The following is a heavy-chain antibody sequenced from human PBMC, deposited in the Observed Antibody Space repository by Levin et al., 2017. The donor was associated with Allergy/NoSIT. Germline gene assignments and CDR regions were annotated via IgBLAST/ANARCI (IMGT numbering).Heavy chain of an antibody. CDR3: ARLYTGRPNWFDP. D-gene: IGHD1-1*01. CDR2: IYYSGST. V-gene: IGHV4-39*01. Sequence: PSETLSLTCTVSGGSISSSTYYWGWIRQPPGKGLEWIGSIYYSGSTNYNPSLRSRVTISVDTPKNQFSLKLTSVTAADTAVYYCARLYTGRPNWFDPWGQGTLVTVSS. J-gene: IGHJ5*02. CDR1: GGSISSSTYY.